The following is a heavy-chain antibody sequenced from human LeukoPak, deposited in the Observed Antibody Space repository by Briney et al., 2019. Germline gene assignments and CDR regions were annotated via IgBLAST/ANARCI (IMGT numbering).Heavy chain of an antibody. CDR2: ISSHNGHT. D-gene: IGHD2-2*01. V-gene: IGHV1-18*01. J-gene: IGHJ4*02. Sequence: ASVNVSCKASGYTFTSYGISWVRQAPGQGLEWMGWISSHNGHTNFPQKLQGRVTMTIDTSTSTAYMELRSLRSDDTAVYYCAKDLCSSASCYPVDYWGQGTLVTVSS. CDR3: AKDLCSSASCYPVDY. CDR1: GYTFTSYG.